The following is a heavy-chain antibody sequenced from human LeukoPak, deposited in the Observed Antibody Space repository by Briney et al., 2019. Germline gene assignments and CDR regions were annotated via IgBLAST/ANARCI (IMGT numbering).Heavy chain of an antibody. CDR3: ARGVGRVGSNFDF. Sequence: GGSLRLSCVASGFSLGDFAMDRVRQAPGKGLEWVSYISASSSAIFYGDSVKGRFTISRDNAKNSLFLQMDNLRAEDTAVYYCARGVGRVGSNFDFWAREPWSPSPQ. D-gene: IGHD1-26*01. J-gene: IGHJ4*02. CDR1: GFSLGDFA. V-gene: IGHV3-48*01. CDR2: ISASSSAI.